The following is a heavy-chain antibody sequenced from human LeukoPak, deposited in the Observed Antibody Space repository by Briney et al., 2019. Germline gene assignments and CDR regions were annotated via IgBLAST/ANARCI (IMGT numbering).Heavy chain of an antibody. CDR2: INPNSGGT. J-gene: IGHJ4*02. CDR3: ARDLGFWSGYYSDY. CDR1: GYTFTGYY. Sequence: GASVKVSCKASGYTFTGYYMHWVRQAPGQGLEWMGWINPNSGGTNYAQKFQGRVTMTRDTSISTAYMELSRLRSDDTAVYDCARDLGFWSGYYSDYWGQGTLVTVSS. V-gene: IGHV1-2*02. D-gene: IGHD3-3*01.